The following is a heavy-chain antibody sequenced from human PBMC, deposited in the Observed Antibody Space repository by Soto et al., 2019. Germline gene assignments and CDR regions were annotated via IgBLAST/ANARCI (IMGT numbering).Heavy chain of an antibody. J-gene: IGHJ4*02. CDR1: GFNFGNYA. D-gene: IGHD6-19*01. Sequence: EVQLLESGGGLVQPGGSLRLSCTASGFNFGNYAMGWARQAPGKGLEWLSSLAVPYTGAQTYYADSVAGRLTVSRDDYKKTLYLELNSLRAEDTAVYYCAKDWGRIAVAGWTDWGPGTLVTVSS. V-gene: IGHV3-23*01. CDR3: AKDWGRIAVAGWTD. CDR2: VPYTGAQT.